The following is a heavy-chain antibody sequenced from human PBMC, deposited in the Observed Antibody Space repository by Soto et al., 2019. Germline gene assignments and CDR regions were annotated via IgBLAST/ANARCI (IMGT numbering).Heavy chain of an antibody. CDR1: GGSNSSYY. Sequence: PSETLSLTCTVSGGSNSSYYWSWIRQPPGKGLKWIGYIYYSGSTNYNPSLKSRDPISVDTSKNQFSLQLSSVTAADTAVYYCARVLRVWGGAGMDVWGQGTTVTVSS. CDR2: IYYSGST. V-gene: IGHV4-59*01. D-gene: IGHD3-10*01. J-gene: IGHJ6*02. CDR3: ARVLRVWGGAGMDV.